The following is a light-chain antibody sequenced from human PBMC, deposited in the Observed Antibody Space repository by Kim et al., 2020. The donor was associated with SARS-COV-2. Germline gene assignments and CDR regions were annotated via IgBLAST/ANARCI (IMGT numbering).Light chain of an antibody. CDR1: SGHSSYA. V-gene: IGLV4-69*01. CDR2: LNSDGSH. J-gene: IGLJ1*01. CDR3: QTWGTSIPV. Sequence: QLVLTQSPSASASLGASVKLTCTLSSGHSSYAIAWHQQQPEKGPRYLMKLNSDGSHSKGDGIPDRFSGSSSGAERYLTISSLQSEDEADYYCQTWGTSIPVFATGTKVTVL.